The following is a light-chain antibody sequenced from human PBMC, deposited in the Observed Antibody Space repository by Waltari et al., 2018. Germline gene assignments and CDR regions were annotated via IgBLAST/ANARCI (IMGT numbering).Light chain of an antibody. CDR2: DAS. J-gene: IGKJ4*01. Sequence: EIVMTQSPATLSVSPGERVTLSCRASQSIRSTLAWHQQKPGQAPRLLIYDASTRATGIPARFSGSGSGTEFTLTISSLQSEDFAVYYCQQYNNWPLTLGGGTKVEIK. V-gene: IGKV3-15*01. CDR1: QSIRST. CDR3: QQYNNWPLT.